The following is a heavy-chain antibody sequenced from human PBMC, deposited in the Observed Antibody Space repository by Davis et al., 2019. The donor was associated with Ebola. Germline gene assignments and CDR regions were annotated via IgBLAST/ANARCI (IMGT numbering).Heavy chain of an antibody. CDR3: ARDCSGTSCYFKWFDP. CDR1: GYTFTSSG. J-gene: IGHJ5*02. CDR2: ISVYNGNT. Sequence: AASVKVSCKASGYTFTSSGISWVRQAPGQGLEWMGWISVYNGNTNYAQKLQGRVTMTTDTSTSTAYMELRSLRSDDTAVYYCARDCSGTSCYFKWFDPWGQGTLVTVSS. D-gene: IGHD2-15*01. V-gene: IGHV1-18*01.